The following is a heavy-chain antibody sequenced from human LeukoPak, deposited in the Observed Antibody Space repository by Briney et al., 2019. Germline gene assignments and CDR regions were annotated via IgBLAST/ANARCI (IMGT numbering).Heavy chain of an antibody. D-gene: IGHD1-26*01. CDR1: GGSFSGYY. CDR3: ARGPRGQSPRRWFDP. V-gene: IGHV4-34*01. J-gene: IGHJ5*02. Sequence: SETLSLTCAVYGGSFSGYYWSWIRQPPGKGLEWIGEINHSGSTNYNPSLKSRVTISVDTPKNQFSLKLSSVTAADTAVYYCARGPRGQSPRRWFDPWGQGTLVTVSS. CDR2: INHSGST.